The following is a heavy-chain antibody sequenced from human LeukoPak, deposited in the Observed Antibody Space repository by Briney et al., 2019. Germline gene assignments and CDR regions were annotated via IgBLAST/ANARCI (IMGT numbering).Heavy chain of an antibody. J-gene: IGHJ5*02. V-gene: IGHV4-30-4*08. CDR2: IYYSGST. CDR3: ARERYYYGSGSYGGFDP. CDR1: GGSISSGGYY. Sequence: SETPSLTCTVSGGSISSGGYYWSWIRQHPRKGLEWIGYIYYSGSTYYNPSLKSRVTISVDTSKNQFSLKLSSVTAADTAVYYCARERYYYGSGSYGGFDPWGQGTLVTVSS. D-gene: IGHD3-10*01.